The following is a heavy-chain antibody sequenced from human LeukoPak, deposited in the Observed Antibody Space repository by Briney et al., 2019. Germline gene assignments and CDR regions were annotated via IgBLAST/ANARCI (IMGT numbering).Heavy chain of an antibody. CDR1: GGSFSGYY. Sequence: SETLSLTCAVYGGSFSGYYWSWIRQPPGKGLEWIGEINHSGSTNYNPSLKSRVTISVDTSKNQFSLKLSSVTAADTAVYYCAGLTGEAAFDIWDQGTMVTVSS. J-gene: IGHJ3*02. D-gene: IGHD7-27*01. CDR3: AGLTGEAAFDI. V-gene: IGHV4-34*01. CDR2: INHSGST.